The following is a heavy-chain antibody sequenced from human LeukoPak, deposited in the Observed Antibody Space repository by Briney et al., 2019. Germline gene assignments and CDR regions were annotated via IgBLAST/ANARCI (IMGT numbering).Heavy chain of an antibody. CDR1: GFAFSSYS. Sequence: GGSLRLSCAASGFAFSSYSMNWVRQAPGKGLEWVSYISSSSSYIYYADSVKGRFTISRDNAKNSLYLQMNSLRAEDTAVYYCAKDRYSGTYLQTGPCAHWGQGSPVTVSS. CDR2: ISSSSSYI. D-gene: IGHD1-26*01. J-gene: IGHJ4*02. CDR3: AKDRYSGTYLQTGPCAH. V-gene: IGHV3-21*01.